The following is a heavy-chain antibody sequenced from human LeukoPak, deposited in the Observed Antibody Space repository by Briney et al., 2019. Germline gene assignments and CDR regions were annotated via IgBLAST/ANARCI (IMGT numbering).Heavy chain of an antibody. CDR1: EFTFSSSW. CDR2: IKQDGSEK. Sequence: PGGSLRLSCAGSEFTFSSSWMTWVRQAPGKGLEWVANIKQDGSEKYYVDSVKGRFTISRDNAKNSLDLQMNSLRAEDTAVYYCARDTLGEGEDANYAVYYFDYWGQGTPVTVSS. CDR3: ARDTLGEGEDANYAVYYFDY. D-gene: IGHD4/OR15-4a*01. J-gene: IGHJ4*02. V-gene: IGHV3-7*01.